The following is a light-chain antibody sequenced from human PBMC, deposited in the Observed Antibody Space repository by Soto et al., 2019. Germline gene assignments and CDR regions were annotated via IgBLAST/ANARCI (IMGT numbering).Light chain of an antibody. CDR3: SSYAGRSMYV. Sequence: QSVLTQPPSASGSPEQSVTFSCTGTSSDVGTYDYVSWYQQYPGKAPKLLIYGVTRRPSGVPDRFSGSKSGNTAALTVSGLQAEDEAYYYCSSYAGRSMYVFGTGTKVTVL. V-gene: IGLV2-8*01. J-gene: IGLJ1*01. CDR1: SSDVGTYDY. CDR2: GVT.